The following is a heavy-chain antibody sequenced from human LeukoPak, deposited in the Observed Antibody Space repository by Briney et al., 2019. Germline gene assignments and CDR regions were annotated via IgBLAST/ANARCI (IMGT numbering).Heavy chain of an antibody. CDR2: IYYSGST. D-gene: IGHD6-19*01. CDR1: GGSISSYY. V-gene: IGHV4-59*01. CDR3: ARAFSSGWYWGDNWFDP. Sequence: SETLSLTCTVSGGSISSYYWSWIRQPPGKGLKWIGYIYYSGSTNYNPSLKSRVTISVDTSKNQFSLKLSSVTAADTAVYYCARAFSSGWYWGDNWFDPWGQGTLVTVSS. J-gene: IGHJ5*02.